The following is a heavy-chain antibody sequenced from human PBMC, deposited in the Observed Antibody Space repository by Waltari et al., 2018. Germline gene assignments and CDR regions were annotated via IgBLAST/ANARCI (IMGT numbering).Heavy chain of an antibody. CDR2: FIPIFGTA. Sequence: QVQLVQSGAEVKKPGSSVKVSCKASGGTFSSYAISWVRQAPGQGLEWMGVFIPIFGTANDAQKCQGRVTITTYESTSTAYMELSSLRSEDTAVYYCARLQLDRYAFDIWGQGTMVTVSS. J-gene: IGHJ3*02. CDR3: ARLQLDRYAFDI. CDR1: GGTFSSYA. V-gene: IGHV1-69*05. D-gene: IGHD6-6*01.